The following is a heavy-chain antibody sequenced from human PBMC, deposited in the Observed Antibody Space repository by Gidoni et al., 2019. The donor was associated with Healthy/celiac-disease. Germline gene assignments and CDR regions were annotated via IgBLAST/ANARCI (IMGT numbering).Heavy chain of an antibody. CDR3: ARGRRTVVTPPLNY. D-gene: IGHD2-21*02. CDR2: MNPNSGNT. V-gene: IGHV1-8*01. Sequence: LEWMGWMNPNSGNTGYAQKFQGRVTMTRNTSISTAYMELSSLRSEDTAVYYCARGRRTVVTPPLNYWGQGTLVTVSS. J-gene: IGHJ4*02.